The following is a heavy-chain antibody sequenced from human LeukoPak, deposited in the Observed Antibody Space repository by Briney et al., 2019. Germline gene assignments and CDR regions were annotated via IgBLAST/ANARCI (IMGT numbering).Heavy chain of an antibody. V-gene: IGHV3-23*01. J-gene: IGHJ4*02. Sequence: SGGSLRLSCAASGFTFSDYAMSWVRQAPGKGLEWLSVISGGSSGSTYYADSVKGRFTISRDNSKNTLYLQMNSLRAEDTAVYYCAKDRMDSRSLDYWGQGTLVTVSS. CDR1: GFTFSDYA. CDR2: ISGGSSGST. CDR3: AKDRMDSRSLDY. D-gene: IGHD3-22*01.